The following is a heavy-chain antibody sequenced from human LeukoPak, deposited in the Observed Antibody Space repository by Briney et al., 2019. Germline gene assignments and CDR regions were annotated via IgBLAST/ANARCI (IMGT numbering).Heavy chain of an antibody. CDR3: ARGYYGSGSPSSYGMDV. CDR2: INHSGST. J-gene: IGHJ6*02. D-gene: IGHD3-10*01. V-gene: IGHV4-34*01. CDR1: GXSXXGYY. Sequence: XSLTXXXYGXSXXGYYWXWIRQPPGKGLEWVGEINHSGSTNYNPSLKSRVTISVDTSKNQFSLKLSSVTAADTAVYYCARGYYGSGSPSSYGMDVWGQGTTVTVSS.